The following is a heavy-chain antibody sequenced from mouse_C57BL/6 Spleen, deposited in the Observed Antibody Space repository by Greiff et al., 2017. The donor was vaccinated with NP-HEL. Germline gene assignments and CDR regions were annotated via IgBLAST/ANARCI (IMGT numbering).Heavy chain of an antibody. CDR2: IDPNSGGT. CDR3: ALIYYDYEDYAMDY. J-gene: IGHJ4*01. CDR1: GYTFTSYW. D-gene: IGHD2-4*01. V-gene: IGHV1-72*01. Sequence: QVHVKQPGAELVKPGASVKLSCKASGYTFTSYWMHWVKQRPGRGLEWIGRIDPNSGGTKYNEKFKSKATLTVDKPSSTAYMQLSSLTSEDSAVYYCALIYYDYEDYAMDYRGQGTSVTVSS.